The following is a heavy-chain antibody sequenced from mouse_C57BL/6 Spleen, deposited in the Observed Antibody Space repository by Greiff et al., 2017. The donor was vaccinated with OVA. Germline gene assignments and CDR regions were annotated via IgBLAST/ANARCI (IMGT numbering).Heavy chain of an antibody. CDR2: IYPRSGNT. V-gene: IGHV1-81*01. CDR1: GYTFTSYG. Sequence: VQRVESGAELARPGASVKLSCKASGYTFTSYGISWVKQRTGQGLEWIGEIYPRSGNTYYNEKFKGKATLTADKSSSTAYMELRSLTSEDSAVYFCARLGGSSYRGFDYWGQGTTLTVSS. D-gene: IGHD1-1*01. J-gene: IGHJ2*01. CDR3: ARLGGSSYRGFDY.